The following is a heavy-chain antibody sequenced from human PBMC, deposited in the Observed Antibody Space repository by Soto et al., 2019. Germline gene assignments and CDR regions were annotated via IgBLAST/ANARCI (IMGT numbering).Heavy chain of an antibody. D-gene: IGHD6-19*01. Sequence: ASVKVSCKASGGTFSSYAISWVRQAPGQGLEWMGGIIPIFGTANYAQKFQGRVTITADESTSTAYMELSSLRSEDTAVYYCARDLYSSGWYDYWGQGTLVTVSS. J-gene: IGHJ4*02. CDR2: IIPIFGTA. CDR1: GGTFSSYA. CDR3: ARDLYSSGWYDY. V-gene: IGHV1-69*13.